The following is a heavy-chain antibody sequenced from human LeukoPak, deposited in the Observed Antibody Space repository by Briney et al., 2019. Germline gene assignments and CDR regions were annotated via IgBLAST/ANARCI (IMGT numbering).Heavy chain of an antibody. V-gene: IGHV4-34*01. CDR1: GGSFSGYY. CDR2: INHSGST. D-gene: IGHD3-3*01. CDR3: ARGRPYGYDFWSGYFDY. J-gene: IGHJ4*02. Sequence: PSETLSLTCAVYGGSFSGYYWSWIRQPPGKGLEWIGEINHSGSTNYNPSLKSRVTISVDTSKNQSSLKLSSVTAADTAVYYCARGRPYGYDFWSGYFDYWSQGTLVTVSS.